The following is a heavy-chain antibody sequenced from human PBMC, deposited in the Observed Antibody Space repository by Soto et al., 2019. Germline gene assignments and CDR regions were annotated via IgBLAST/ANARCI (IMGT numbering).Heavy chain of an antibody. Sequence: EVQLVESGGGLVQPGGSLRLSCAASGFTFSSYCMNWVRQAPGKGLEWISYISSTSSTIHYADSVKGRFTISRDNAKNSLYLQMNSLRAEDTAVYYCERGYYDFWSAVVQHWGQGTLVTVSS. CDR1: GFTFSSYC. CDR3: ERGYYDFWSAVVQH. CDR2: ISSTSSTI. J-gene: IGHJ1*01. V-gene: IGHV3-48*01. D-gene: IGHD3-3*01.